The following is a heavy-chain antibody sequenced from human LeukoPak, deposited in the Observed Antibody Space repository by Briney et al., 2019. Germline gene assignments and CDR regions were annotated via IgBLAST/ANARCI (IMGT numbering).Heavy chain of an antibody. J-gene: IGHJ4*02. Sequence: ASVKVSCKASGYTFTSYGISWVRQAPGQGLEWMGWISAYNGNTNYAQKLQGRVTMTTDTSTSTAYMELRSLRSDDTAVYYCARGGRITIFGVVKGNYFDYWGQGTLVTVSS. CDR2: ISAYNGNT. V-gene: IGHV1-18*01. D-gene: IGHD3-3*01. CDR1: GYTFTSYG. CDR3: ARGGRITIFGVVKGNYFDY.